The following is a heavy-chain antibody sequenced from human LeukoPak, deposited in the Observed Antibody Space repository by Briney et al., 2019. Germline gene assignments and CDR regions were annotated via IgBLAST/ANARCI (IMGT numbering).Heavy chain of an antibody. D-gene: IGHD3-22*01. CDR1: GGSFGGYY. CDR2: INKSGST. Sequence: PSETLSLTCAVYGGSFGGYYWTWIRHPPGKGLEWIGEINKSGSTNYNPSLKSRVTISVDTSKNQFSLKLSSVTAADTAVYYCARGYYYDSSGQYRLYYFDYWGQGTLVTVSS. CDR3: ARGYYYDSSGQYRLYYFDY. J-gene: IGHJ4*02. V-gene: IGHV4-34*01.